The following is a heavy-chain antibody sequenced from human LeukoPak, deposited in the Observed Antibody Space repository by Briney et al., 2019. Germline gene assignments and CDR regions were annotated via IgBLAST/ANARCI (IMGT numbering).Heavy chain of an antibody. CDR1: GGTLSSYA. CDR3: ARDRMAWGYGHFRYPDAFDI. Sequence: SVKVSCKASGGTLSSYAISWVRQAPGQGLDWMGGIIPIFGTANYAQKFQGRVTITTDESTSTAYMELSSLRSEDTAVYYCARDRMAWGYGHFRYPDAFDIWGQGTMVTVSS. D-gene: IGHD5-18*01. J-gene: IGHJ3*02. V-gene: IGHV1-69*05. CDR2: IIPIFGTA.